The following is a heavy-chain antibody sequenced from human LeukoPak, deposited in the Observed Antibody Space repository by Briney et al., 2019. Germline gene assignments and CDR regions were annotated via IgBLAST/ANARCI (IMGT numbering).Heavy chain of an antibody. CDR3: AAPATRYSSGPDY. J-gene: IGHJ4*02. V-gene: IGHV3-23*01. CDR1: GFTFSNYA. Sequence: GGSLRLSCAASGFTFSNYAMSWVRQAPGKGLEWVSALSNSGGDTYYTDSVKGRFTISRDNSKNTLYLQMNSLRAEDTAVYYCAAPATRYSSGPDYWGQGTLVTVSS. CDR2: LSNSGGDT. D-gene: IGHD6-19*01.